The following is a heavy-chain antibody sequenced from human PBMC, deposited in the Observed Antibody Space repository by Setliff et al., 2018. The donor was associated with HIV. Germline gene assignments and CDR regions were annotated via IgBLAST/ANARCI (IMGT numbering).Heavy chain of an antibody. CDR1: GGSISSTSYY. CDR2: ISSSGNT. J-gene: IGHJ4*02. CDR3: AKTIGRYFDIFDN. Sequence: SETLSLTCTVSGGSISSTSYYWGWSRQPPGTGLEGIGSISSSGNTYYNPSLKSRVTTSVDTPKNQFSLKLNSVTAADTAVYYCAKTIGRYFDIFDNWGQGTLVTVSS. V-gene: IGHV4-39*01. D-gene: IGHD3-9*01.